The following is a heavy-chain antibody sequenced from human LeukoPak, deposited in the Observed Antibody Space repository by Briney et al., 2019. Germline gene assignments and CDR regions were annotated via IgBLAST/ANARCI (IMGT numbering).Heavy chain of an antibody. CDR1: GGSLSSYY. V-gene: IGHV4-59*01. J-gene: IGHJ4*02. Sequence: SETLSLTCTVSGGSLSSYYWSWIRQPPGKGLEWIGYIYTSESTNYNPSLNYNPSLKSRVTISIDTSKNQFSLKLSSVTAADTAVYYCAISNALYYYDSSGLGTIDYWGQGTLVTVSS. CDR3: AISNALYYYDSSGLGTIDY. D-gene: IGHD3-22*01. CDR2: IYTSESTNYNPSL.